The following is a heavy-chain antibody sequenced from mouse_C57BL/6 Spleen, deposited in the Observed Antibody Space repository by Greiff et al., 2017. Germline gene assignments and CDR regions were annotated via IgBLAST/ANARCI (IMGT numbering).Heavy chain of an antibody. V-gene: IGHV5-6*01. CDR2: ISSGGSYN. CDR3: ARTGTGDWYFDV. D-gene: IGHD4-1*01. Sequence: EVHLVESGGDLVKPGGSLKLSCAASGFTFSSYGMSWVRQTPDKRLEWVATISSGGSYNYYPDSVKGRFTISRDNAKNTLYLQMSSLKSEDTAMYYCARTGTGDWYFDVWGTGTTVTASS. J-gene: IGHJ1*03. CDR1: GFTFSSYG.